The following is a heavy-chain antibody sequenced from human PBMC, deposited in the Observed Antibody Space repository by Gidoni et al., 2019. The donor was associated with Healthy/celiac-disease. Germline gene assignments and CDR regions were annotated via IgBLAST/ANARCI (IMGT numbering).Heavy chain of an antibody. V-gene: IGHV1-2*07. CDR3: ARTRSNREMAPGGY. CDR1: GYTVTGYN. CDR2: INPNSGGT. D-gene: IGHD1-26*01. J-gene: IGHJ4*02. Sequence: QVQLVQPGAEGKKPGASVKVPCKAAGYTVTGYNMHWVRQAPGQGLEWMGWINPNSGGTNYAHKFQGSVTMPSDTSINTAYMELTRLRSDDTAVYYCARTRSNREMAPGGYWGQGTLVTVSS.